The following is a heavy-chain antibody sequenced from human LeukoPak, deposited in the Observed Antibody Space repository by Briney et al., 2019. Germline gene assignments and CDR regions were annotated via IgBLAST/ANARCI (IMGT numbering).Heavy chain of an antibody. D-gene: IGHD2-15*01. CDR1: GGTFSSYA. J-gene: IGHJ4*02. CDR3: ARGYDCSGGSCYSFDY. V-gene: IGHV1-69*01. CDR2: IIPIFGTA. Sequence: SVKVSCKASGGTFSSYAISWVRQAPGQGRAWMGGIIPIFGTANYAQKFQGRVTITADESTSTAYMKLSSLRSEDRAVYSCARGYDCSGGSCYSFDYWGQGTLVTVSS.